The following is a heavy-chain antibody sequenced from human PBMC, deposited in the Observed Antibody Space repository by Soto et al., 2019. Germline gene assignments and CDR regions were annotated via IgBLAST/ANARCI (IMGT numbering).Heavy chain of an antibody. CDR1: GGFLSESY. V-gene: IGHV4-34*01. J-gene: IGHJ5*02. D-gene: IGHD3-16*01. CDR3: VRIRYQLPSSVLWLDP. CDR2: INHVGGT. Sequence: PSETLSLTCAVYGGFLSESYWTWIRQPPGKGLEWIGEINHVGGTNYNPSLKSRVTMSVDASQNQFSLRLISVTAADTAMYFCVRIRYQLPSSVLWLDPWGQGTPVTVSS.